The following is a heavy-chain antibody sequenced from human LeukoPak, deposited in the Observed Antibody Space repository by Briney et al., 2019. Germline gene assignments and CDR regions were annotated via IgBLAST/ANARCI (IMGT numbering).Heavy chain of an antibody. CDR3: ARGGKTIFGVVITDY. Sequence: PSETLSLTCTVSGGSISSYYWSWSRQPAGKGLEWIGRIYTSGSTNYNPSLKSRVTISVDTSKNQFSLKLSSVTAADTAVYYCARGGKTIFGVVITDYWGQGTLVNVSS. J-gene: IGHJ4*02. CDR2: IYTSGST. D-gene: IGHD3-3*01. V-gene: IGHV4-4*07. CDR1: GGSISSYY.